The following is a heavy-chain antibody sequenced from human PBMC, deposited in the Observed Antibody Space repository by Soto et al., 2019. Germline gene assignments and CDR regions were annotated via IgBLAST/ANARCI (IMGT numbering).Heavy chain of an antibody. D-gene: IGHD3-9*01. Sequence: GGSLRLSCEDSGFPFSIYWMSWVRQAPGKGLEWVADIKRDRSEKSYAASLKGRFTISRDKSKNSLYLQMNRLRAEDTPVYYCAIDNAYFAPSNLFNPWGQGTLVTVCS. CDR1: GFPFSIYW. CDR3: AIDNAYFAPSNLFNP. J-gene: IGHJ5*02. V-gene: IGHV3-7*01. CDR2: IKRDRSEK.